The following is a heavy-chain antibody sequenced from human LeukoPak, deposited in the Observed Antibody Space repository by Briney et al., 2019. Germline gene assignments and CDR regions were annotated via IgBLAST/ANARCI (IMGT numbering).Heavy chain of an antibody. Sequence: SETLSLTCTVSAYAITSGYYWGWVRQSPGKGLEWIGDVYHNGATFDNPSLKSRLSISVDTSKNQFSLKLSSVSAADTAVYYCASRGHYTYYFDFWGQGTLVTVSS. J-gene: IGHJ4*02. CDR3: ASRGHYTYYFDF. D-gene: IGHD3-3*01. V-gene: IGHV4-38-2*02. CDR1: AYAITSGYY. CDR2: VYHNGAT.